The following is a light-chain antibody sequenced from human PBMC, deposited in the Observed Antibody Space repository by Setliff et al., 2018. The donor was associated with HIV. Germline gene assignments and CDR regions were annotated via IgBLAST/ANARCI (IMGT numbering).Light chain of an antibody. Sequence: QSALTQPASVSGSPGQSITISCTGTSSDVGGYNYVSWYRQHPGKAPKLMIYDVSNRPSGVSNRFSGSKSGNTASLTISGLQAEDDADYYCSSYTSSTTLPYVFGTWTKVTVL. CDR3: SSYTSSTTLPYV. CDR1: SSDVGGYNY. CDR2: DVS. V-gene: IGLV2-14*03. J-gene: IGLJ1*01.